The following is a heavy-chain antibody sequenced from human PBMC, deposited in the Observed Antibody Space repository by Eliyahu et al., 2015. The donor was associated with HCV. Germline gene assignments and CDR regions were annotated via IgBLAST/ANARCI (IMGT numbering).Heavy chain of an antibody. J-gene: IGHJ2*01. Sequence: EVQLVESGGGLVQPGGSLRLXCAASGFTFTSYDMXWVRQVIGKTLEWVAGXTPDGDAHYADSVKGRFTVSRENARNAVHLEINSLRGEDTAVYYCAKEGQQVAGNWYFDLWGRGTLVTVSS. CDR1: GFTFTSYD. CDR3: AKEGQQVAGNWYFDL. CDR2: XTPDGDA. D-gene: IGHD6-13*01. V-gene: IGHV3-13*01.